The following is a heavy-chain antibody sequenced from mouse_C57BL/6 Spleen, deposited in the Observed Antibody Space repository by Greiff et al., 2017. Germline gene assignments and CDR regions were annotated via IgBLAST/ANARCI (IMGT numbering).Heavy chain of an antibody. CDR1: GFTFSDYG. CDR3: ARGHYGSSYTFAY. V-gene: IGHV5-17*01. Sequence: EVQLVESGGGLVKPGGSLKLSCAASGFTFSDYGMHWVRQAPEKGLEWVAYISSGSSTIYYADTVKGRFTISRDNAKNTLFLQMTSLRSEDTAMYYCARGHYGSSYTFAYWGQGTLVTVSA. J-gene: IGHJ3*01. D-gene: IGHD1-1*01. CDR2: ISSGSSTI.